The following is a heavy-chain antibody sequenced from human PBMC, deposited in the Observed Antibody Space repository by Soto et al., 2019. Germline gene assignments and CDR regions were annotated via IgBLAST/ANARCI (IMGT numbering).Heavy chain of an antibody. Sequence: QPGGSLRLSCAASGFSNYGMHWVRQTPGKGLESVAVISYDGSSEYYADSVKGRFTISRDNSKKTLYLQINSLRAEDTAVYYCAKDRSLGGSYYYYGMDVCGQGXTVTVSS. CDR3: AKDRSLGGSYYYYGMDV. V-gene: IGHV3-30*18. CDR2: ISYDGSSE. CDR1: GFSNYG. J-gene: IGHJ6*02. D-gene: IGHD5-12*01.